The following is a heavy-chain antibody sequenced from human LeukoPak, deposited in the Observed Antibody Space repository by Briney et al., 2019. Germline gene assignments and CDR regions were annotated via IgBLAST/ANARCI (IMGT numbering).Heavy chain of an antibody. D-gene: IGHD2-8*01. V-gene: IGHV1-8*01. CDR3: ARGLKFCTNGVCYDFDWFFQYYFDY. J-gene: IGHJ4*02. CDR2: MNPNSGNT. CDR1: GYTFTSYD. Sequence: ASVKVSCKASGYTFTSYDINWVRQATGQGLEWMGWMNPNSGNTGYAQKFQGRVTMTRNTSISTAYMELSSLRSEDTAVYYCARGLKFCTNGVCYDFDWFFQYYFDYWGQGTLVTVSS.